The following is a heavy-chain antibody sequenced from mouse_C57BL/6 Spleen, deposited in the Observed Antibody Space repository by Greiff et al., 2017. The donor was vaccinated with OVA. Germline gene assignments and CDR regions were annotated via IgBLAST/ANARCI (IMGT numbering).Heavy chain of an antibody. CDR3: ARGLGCSGSDAYFDD. CDR1: GFTFSDYG. Sequence: EVQVVESGGGLVKPGGSLKLSCAASGFTFSDYGMHWVRQAPEKGLEWVAYISSGSSTIYYADTVKGRFTISRDNAKNTLFLQMTSLRSEDTAMYYCARGLGCSGSDAYFDDWGKGTTVTVS. V-gene: IGHV5-17*01. D-gene: IGHD1-3*01. J-gene: IGHJ1*03. CDR2: ISSGSSTI.